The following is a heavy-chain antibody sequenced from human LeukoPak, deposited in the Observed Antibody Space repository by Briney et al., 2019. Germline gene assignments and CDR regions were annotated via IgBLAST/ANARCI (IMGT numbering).Heavy chain of an antibody. J-gene: IGHJ6*04. Sequence: SETLSLTCTVSGGSISSYYWSWIRQPSGKGLEWIGYIYYSGSTNYNPSLKSRVTISVDTSKNQFSLKLSSVTAADTAVYYCARAQSGSGWYNYYYYGMDVWGKGTTVTVSS. CDR2: IYYSGST. D-gene: IGHD6-19*01. CDR3: ARAQSGSGWYNYYYYGMDV. CDR1: GGSISSYY. V-gene: IGHV4-59*01.